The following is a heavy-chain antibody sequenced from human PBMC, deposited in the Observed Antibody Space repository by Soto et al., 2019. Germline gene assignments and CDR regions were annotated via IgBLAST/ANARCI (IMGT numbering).Heavy chain of an antibody. V-gene: IGHV1-18*01. CDR1: GYTFTSYG. D-gene: IGHD5-12*01. J-gene: IGHJ5*02. Sequence: GASVKVSCKASGYTFTSYGISWVRQAPGQRLEWMGWINAGNGNTKYAQKFQGRVTITRDTSASTAYMELSSLRSEDTAVYYCARDVEMATIFDPWGQGTLVTVSS. CDR2: INAGNGNT. CDR3: ARDVEMATIFDP.